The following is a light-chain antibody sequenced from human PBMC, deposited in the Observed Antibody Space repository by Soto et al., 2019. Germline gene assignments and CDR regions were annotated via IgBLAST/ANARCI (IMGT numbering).Light chain of an antibody. Sequence: TVLTQSPATLSLSPGERATLSCKASQSIGNSLGWFLQKPGQAPRLLIDDAFNRATGIPARFTGSGSGSDFTLTISSLEPEDFGVYYCRQRYNWPLTFGGGTKVEIK. CDR2: DAF. CDR1: QSIGNS. J-gene: IGKJ4*01. CDR3: RQRYNWPLT. V-gene: IGKV3-11*01.